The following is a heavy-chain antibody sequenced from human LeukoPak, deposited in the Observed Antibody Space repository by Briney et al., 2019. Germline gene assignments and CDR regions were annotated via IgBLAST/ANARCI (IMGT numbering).Heavy chain of an antibody. D-gene: IGHD5-18*01. Sequence: SETLSLTCTVSGGSISSYYWSWIRQPPGKGLEWIGYIYYSGSTNYNPSLKSRVTISVDTSKNQFSLKLSSVTAADTAVYYCARDRAGDVDTAMVIDPWGQGTLVTVSS. J-gene: IGHJ5*02. CDR2: IYYSGST. CDR1: GGSISSYY. V-gene: IGHV4-59*01. CDR3: ARDRAGDVDTAMVIDP.